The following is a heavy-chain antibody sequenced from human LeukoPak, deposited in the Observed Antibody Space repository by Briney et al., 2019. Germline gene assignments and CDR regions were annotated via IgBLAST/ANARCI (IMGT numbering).Heavy chain of an antibody. V-gene: IGHV5-51*01. Sequence: GESLKISCKGSGYSFTSYWIGWVRQLPGKGLEWMGISYPGDSDTSYSPSFQGQVTLSADKSISTAYPQGSSLKASDPAMYYWARRITIFGVVSTQTNWFDPWGQGTLVTVSS. CDR2: SYPGDSDT. CDR1: GYSFTSYW. J-gene: IGHJ5*02. CDR3: ARRITIFGVVSTQTNWFDP. D-gene: IGHD3-3*01.